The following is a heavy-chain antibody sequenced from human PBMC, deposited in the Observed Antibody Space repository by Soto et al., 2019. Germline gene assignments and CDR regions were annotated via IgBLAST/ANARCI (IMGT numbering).Heavy chain of an antibody. V-gene: IGHV1-8*02. Sequence: GASVKVSCKASGYTFTSYYMHWVRQAPGQGLEWMGIINPNSGNTGYAQKFQGRVTMTRNTSISTAYMELSSLRSEDTAVYYCARGMVADHPRINNWFDPWGQGTLVTVSS. J-gene: IGHJ5*02. CDR3: ARGMVADHPRINNWFDP. CDR2: INPNSGNT. D-gene: IGHD5-12*01. CDR1: GYTFTSYY.